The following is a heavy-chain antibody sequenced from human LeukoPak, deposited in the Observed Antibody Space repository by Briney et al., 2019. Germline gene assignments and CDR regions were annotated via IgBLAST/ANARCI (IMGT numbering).Heavy chain of an antibody. V-gene: IGHV3-53*01. D-gene: IGHD3-22*01. CDR3: AKGDITMIPD. Sequence: GGSLRLSCAASGFTVSNSYMSWVRQAPGKGLEWVSVIYSGGSTYYADSVEGRFTISRDNSKNTLYLQMNSLRAEDTAVYYCAKGDITMIPDWGQGTLVTVSS. CDR1: GFTVSNSY. J-gene: IGHJ4*02. CDR2: IYSGGST.